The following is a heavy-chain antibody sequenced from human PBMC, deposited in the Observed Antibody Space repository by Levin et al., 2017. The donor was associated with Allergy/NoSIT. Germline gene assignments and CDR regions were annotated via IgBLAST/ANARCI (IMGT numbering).Heavy chain of an antibody. Sequence: ESLKISCTVSGGSVSTYYWSWVRQPPGKGLEWIGYIYYNGKTKYNPSLKSRVTISVDTSKNQFSLKLSSATAADTAVYYCARDRVAVGAEDHYFYGMDGWGQGTTVTVSS. D-gene: IGHD1-26*01. J-gene: IGHJ6*02. CDR1: GGSVSTYY. V-gene: IGHV4-59*02. CDR3: ARDRVAVGAEDHYFYGMDG. CDR2: IYYNGKT.